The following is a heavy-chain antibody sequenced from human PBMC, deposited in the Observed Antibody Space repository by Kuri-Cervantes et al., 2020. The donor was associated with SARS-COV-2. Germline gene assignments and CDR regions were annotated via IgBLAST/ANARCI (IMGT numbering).Heavy chain of an antibody. J-gene: IGHJ4*02. CDR3: ARDQGSGWLLGDY. CDR2: IYHSGST. Sequence: SETLSLTCAVSGGSISSGGYSWSWIRQPPGKGLEWIGYIYHSGSTYYNPSLKSRVTISVDRSKNQFSLKLSSVTAADTAVYYCARDQGSGWLLGDYWGQGTLVTVSS. CDR1: GGSISSGGYS. D-gene: IGHD6-19*01. V-gene: IGHV4-30-2*01.